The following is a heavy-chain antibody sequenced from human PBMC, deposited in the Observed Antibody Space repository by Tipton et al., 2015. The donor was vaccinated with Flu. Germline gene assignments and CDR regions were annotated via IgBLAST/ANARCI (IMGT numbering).Heavy chain of an antibody. D-gene: IGHD1-26*01. Sequence: LRLSCTVSGGSISSYYWSWIRQPPGKGLEWIGYIYYSGYTNYNPSLKSRVTISVDTSKNQFSLSLTSVTAADTAMYYCARGSWEVRFDPWGQGTLVTVSS. J-gene: IGHJ5*02. CDR2: IYYSGYT. CDR3: ARGSWEVRFDP. CDR1: GGSISSYY. V-gene: IGHV4-59*12.